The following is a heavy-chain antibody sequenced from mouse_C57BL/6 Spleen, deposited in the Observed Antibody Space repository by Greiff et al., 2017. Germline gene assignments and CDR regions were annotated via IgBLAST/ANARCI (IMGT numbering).Heavy chain of an antibody. Sequence: QVQLKQPGAELVKPGASVKLSCKASGYTFTSYWMHWVKQRPGRGLEWIGRIDPNSGGTKYNEKFKSKATLTVDKPSSTAYMQLSSLTSEDSAAYYCASESEAMDYWGQGTSVTVSS. CDR3: ASESEAMDY. CDR2: IDPNSGGT. CDR1: GYTFTSYW. J-gene: IGHJ4*01. V-gene: IGHV1-72*01.